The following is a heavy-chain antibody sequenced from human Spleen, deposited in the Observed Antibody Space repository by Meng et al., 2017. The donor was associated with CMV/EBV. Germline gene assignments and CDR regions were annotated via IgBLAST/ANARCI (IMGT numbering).Heavy chain of an antibody. CDR2: IYYSGST. V-gene: IGHV4-39*07. D-gene: IGHD2-2*02. J-gene: IGHJ5*02. Sequence: QLRELGPGLVKPSGTLSPTCTVSGGSISSSSYYWGWIRQPPGKGLEWIGSIYYSGSTYYNPSLKSRVTISVDTSKNQFSLKLSSVTAADTAVYCCARGGYCSSTSCYKWFDPWGQGTLVTVSS. CDR1: GGSISSSSYY. CDR3: ARGGYCSSTSCYKWFDP.